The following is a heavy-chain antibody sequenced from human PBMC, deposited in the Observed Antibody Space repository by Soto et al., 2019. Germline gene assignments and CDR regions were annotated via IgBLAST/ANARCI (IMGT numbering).Heavy chain of an antibody. D-gene: IGHD6-19*01. CDR2: IYPGDSDT. CDR3: ARCGAVAGIHSDY. J-gene: IGHJ4*02. Sequence: GESLKISCKGSGGNFTSYWIGWVRQMPGKGLEWMGIIYPGDSDTRYSPSFQGQVTISADKSISTAYLQWSSLKASDTAMYYCARCGAVAGIHSDYWGQGTLVTVSS. CDR1: GGNFTSYW. V-gene: IGHV5-51*01.